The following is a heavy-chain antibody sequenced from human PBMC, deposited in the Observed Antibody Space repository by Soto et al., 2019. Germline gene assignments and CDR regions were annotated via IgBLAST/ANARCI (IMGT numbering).Heavy chain of an antibody. Sequence: GASVKVSCKASGYTFTSYGISWVRQAPGQGLEWMGWISAYNGNTNYAQKLQGRVTMTTDASTSTAYMELSSLRSEDTAVYYCATDTPIYDFWKYGMDVWGQGTTVTVSS. CDR1: GYTFTSYG. D-gene: IGHD3-3*01. V-gene: IGHV1-18*01. J-gene: IGHJ6*02. CDR2: ISAYNGNT. CDR3: ATDTPIYDFWKYGMDV.